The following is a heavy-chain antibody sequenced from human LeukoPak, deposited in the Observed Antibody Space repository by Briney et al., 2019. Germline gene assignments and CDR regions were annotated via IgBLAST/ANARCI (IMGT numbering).Heavy chain of an antibody. CDR3: ARVGVITMIVNY. J-gene: IGHJ4*02. D-gene: IGHD3-22*01. CDR2: IYTSGST. V-gene: IGHV4-4*07. CDR1: GGSISSYY. Sequence: SETLSLTCTVSGGSISSYYWSWIRQPAGKGLEWIGRIYTSGSTNYNPSLKSRVTISVDTSKNQFSLKLSSVTAADTAVYYCARVGVITMIVNYWGQGTLVTVSS.